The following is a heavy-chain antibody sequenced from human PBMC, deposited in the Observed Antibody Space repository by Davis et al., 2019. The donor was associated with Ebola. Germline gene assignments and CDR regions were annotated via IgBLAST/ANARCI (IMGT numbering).Heavy chain of an antibody. CDR3: ARGFADYYGSGSSY. D-gene: IGHD3-10*01. CDR2: IKQDGSEK. CDR1: GFTFSSYW. Sequence: GVLKISCAASGFTFSSYWMSWVRQAPGKGLEWVANIKQDGSEKYYVDSVKGRFTISRDNAKNSLYLQMNSLRAEDTAVYYCARGFADYYGSGSSYWGQGTLVTVSS. V-gene: IGHV3-7*01. J-gene: IGHJ4*02.